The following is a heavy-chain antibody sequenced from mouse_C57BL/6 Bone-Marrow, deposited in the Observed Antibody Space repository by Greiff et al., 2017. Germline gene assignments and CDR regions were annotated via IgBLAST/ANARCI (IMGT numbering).Heavy chain of an antibody. Sequence: QVQLQQPGAELVMPGASVKLSCKASGYTFTSYWMHWVKQRPGQGLEWIGVIDPSDSYTNYNQKFKGKSTLTVDNSSSTAYMQLSSLTSEDSAVYYCATEFYYYVNSYWNFDVWGTWTTVTVSS. CDR2: IDPSDSYT. J-gene: IGHJ1*03. CDR1: GYTFTSYW. D-gene: IGHD1-1*01. CDR3: ATEFYYYVNSYWNFDV. V-gene: IGHV1-69*01.